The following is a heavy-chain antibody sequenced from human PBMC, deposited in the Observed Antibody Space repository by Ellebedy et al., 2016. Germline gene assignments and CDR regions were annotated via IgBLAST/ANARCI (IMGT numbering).Heavy chain of an antibody. Sequence: GESLKISXKGSGYSFTSYWIGWVRQMPGKGLEWMGIIYPGDSDTRYSPSFQGQVTISADKSTSTAYLQWSSLKASDTAMYYCARLAEQRFSVFDRWGQGTLVTVSS. D-gene: IGHD1-14*01. CDR3: ARLAEQRFSVFDR. CDR1: GYSFTSYW. J-gene: IGHJ4*02. CDR2: IYPGDSDT. V-gene: IGHV5-51*01.